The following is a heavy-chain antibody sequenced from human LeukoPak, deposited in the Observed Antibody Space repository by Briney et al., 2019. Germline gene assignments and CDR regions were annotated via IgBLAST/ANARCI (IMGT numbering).Heavy chain of an antibody. Sequence: PGGSLRLSCATSGFTFNNYAMSWVRRAPGKGLEWVSAISGRGGSTYYADSVKGRFTISRDNSKNTLYLQMNSLRAEDTAVYYCEYGMDVWGQGTTVTVSS. CDR1: GFTFNNYA. CDR3: EYGMDV. CDR2: ISGRGGST. J-gene: IGHJ6*02. V-gene: IGHV3-23*01.